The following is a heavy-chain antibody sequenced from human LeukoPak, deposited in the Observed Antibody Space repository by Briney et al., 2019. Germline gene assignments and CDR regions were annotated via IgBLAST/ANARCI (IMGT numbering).Heavy chain of an antibody. Sequence: GESLKISCKGSGYNFATYWIGWVRQMPGRGLEWMGIIYPGDSDTRYSPSFQGQVTISADKSISTAYLQWSSLKASDTAMYYCARRRDYCGSGFYGIDVWGQGTTVTVSS. CDR3: ARRRDYCGSGFYGIDV. V-gene: IGHV5-51*01. CDR2: IYPGDSDT. J-gene: IGHJ6*02. D-gene: IGHD3-10*01. CDR1: GYNFATYW.